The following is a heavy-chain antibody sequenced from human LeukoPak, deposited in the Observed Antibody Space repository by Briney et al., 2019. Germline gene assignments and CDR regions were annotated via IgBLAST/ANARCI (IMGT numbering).Heavy chain of an antibody. Sequence: PGGSLRLSCAASGFTFSSYAMSWARQAPGKGLEWVSAISGSGGSTYYADSVKGRFTISRDNSKNTLYLQMNSLRAEDTAVYYCAKGSTAMIYYYYYYMDVWGKGTTVTVSS. J-gene: IGHJ6*03. V-gene: IGHV3-23*01. CDR3: AKGSTAMIYYYYYYMDV. CDR1: GFTFSSYA. CDR2: ISGSGGST. D-gene: IGHD5-18*01.